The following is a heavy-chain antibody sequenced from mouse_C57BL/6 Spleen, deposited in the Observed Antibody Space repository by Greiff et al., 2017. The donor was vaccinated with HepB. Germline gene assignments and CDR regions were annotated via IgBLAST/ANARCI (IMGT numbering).Heavy chain of an antibody. CDR2: IYPGSGST. V-gene: IGHV1-55*01. CDR3: GRDYYGNSHFDY. D-gene: IGHD1-1*01. CDR1: GYTFTSYW. Sequence: QVQLQQPGAELVKPGASVKMSCKASGYTFTSYWITWVKQRPGQGLEWIGDIYPGSGSTNYNEKFKSKATLTVDTSSSTAYMQRSSLTSEDSAVYYCGRDYYGNSHFDYWGQGTTLTVSS. J-gene: IGHJ2*01.